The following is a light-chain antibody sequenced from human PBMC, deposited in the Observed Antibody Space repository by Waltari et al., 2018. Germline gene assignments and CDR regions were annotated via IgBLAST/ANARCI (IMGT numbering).Light chain of an antibody. CDR2: DLS. CDR3: MQDINRPLT. J-gene: IGKJ4*01. V-gene: IGKV2-40*01. CDR1: QSLLDSENGYNY. Sequence: DIVMTQTPLSLSVTLGKQASISCKSSQSLLDSENGYNYLYWYQQKPGQSPQILIYDLSFRPYGVPDRFSGSGSDTEFTLKISRVEPEDVGLYFCMQDINRPLTFGGGTKVEI.